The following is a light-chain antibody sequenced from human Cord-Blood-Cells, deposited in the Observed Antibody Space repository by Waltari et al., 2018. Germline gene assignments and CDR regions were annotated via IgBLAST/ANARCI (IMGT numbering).Light chain of an antibody. Sequence: QSALTQPASVAGSPGQSITISCTGTRSDVGSYNLVSWYQQHPGKAPKLMIYEGSKRPSGVSNRFSGSKSGNTASLTISGLQAEDEADYYCCLYAGSSTVFGGGTKLTVL. V-gene: IGLV2-23*01. CDR3: CLYAGSSTV. CDR1: RSDVGSYNL. J-gene: IGLJ2*01. CDR2: EGS.